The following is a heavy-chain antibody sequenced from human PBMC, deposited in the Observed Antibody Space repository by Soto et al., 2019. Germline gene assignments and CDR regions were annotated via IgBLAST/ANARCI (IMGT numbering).Heavy chain of an antibody. J-gene: IGHJ4*02. V-gene: IGHV3-7*01. D-gene: IGHD3-16*01. CDR3: ARDDGWGRLRLDS. Sequence: EVQLVESGGGLVQPGGSLRLSCAASGFTFSSYWMSWVRQAPGKGLEWVANMNQDGSQKYYVDSVKGRFTISRDNAKNSLYLQMNSLRAEDTAVYYCARDDGWGRLRLDSWGQGTLLTVSS. CDR2: MNQDGSQK. CDR1: GFTFSSYW.